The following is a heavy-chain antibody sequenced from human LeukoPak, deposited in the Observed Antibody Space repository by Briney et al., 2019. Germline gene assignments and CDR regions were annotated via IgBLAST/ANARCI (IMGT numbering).Heavy chain of an antibody. CDR3: ARTVATFNWFDP. Sequence: SETLSLTCAVSGGSISSGGYSWSWIRQPPGKGLEWIGYIYHSGSTYYSPSLKSRVTISVDRSKNQFSLKLSSVTAADTAVYYCARTVATFNWFDPWGQGTLVTVSS. J-gene: IGHJ5*02. CDR1: GGSISSGGYS. CDR2: IYHSGST. D-gene: IGHD5-12*01. V-gene: IGHV4-30-2*01.